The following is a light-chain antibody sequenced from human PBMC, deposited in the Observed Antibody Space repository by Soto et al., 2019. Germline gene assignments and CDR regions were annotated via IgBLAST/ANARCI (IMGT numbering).Light chain of an antibody. CDR3: NSYTNSIPLGVI. V-gene: IGLV2-14*03. CDR2: DVT. CDR1: SSDVGGHNY. J-gene: IGLJ2*01. Sequence: QSVLTQPASVSGSPGQSITISCTGTSSDVGGHNYVSWYQHHPGKAPKLMIYDVTNRPSGVSNRFSGSKSGNTASLTISGLQAEDEADYDCNSYTNSIPLGVIFGGGTKLTVL.